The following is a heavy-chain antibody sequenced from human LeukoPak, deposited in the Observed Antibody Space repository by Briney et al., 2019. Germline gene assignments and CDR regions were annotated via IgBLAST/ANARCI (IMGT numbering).Heavy chain of an antibody. J-gene: IGHJ6*02. CDR3: ARVRSTVNNGIYYYHGMDV. Sequence: PGGSLRLSCAAAGCTFSSYWMSWVRQAPGKGLEWVANIKQDGSDKYYVDSVKGRFTISRDNAKKSLYLQMNSLRAEDTAVYYRARVRSTVNNGIYYYHGMDVWGQGTTVTVSS. D-gene: IGHD4-11*01. V-gene: IGHV3-7*01. CDR1: GCTFSSYW. CDR2: IKQDGSDK.